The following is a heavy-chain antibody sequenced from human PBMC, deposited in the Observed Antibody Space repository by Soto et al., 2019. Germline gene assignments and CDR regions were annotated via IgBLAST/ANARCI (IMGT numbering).Heavy chain of an antibody. J-gene: IGHJ3*02. CDR1: GFTFSDYY. Sequence: PGGSLRLSCAASGFTFSDYYMSWIRQAPGRGLEWVSYISSSGSTIYYADSVKGRFTVSRDNAKNSLYLQMNSLRAEDTAVYYCASPLGYCSSTSCYVGAFDIWGQGTMGTVSS. CDR2: ISSSGSTI. D-gene: IGHD2-2*01. CDR3: ASPLGYCSSTSCYVGAFDI. V-gene: IGHV3-11*01.